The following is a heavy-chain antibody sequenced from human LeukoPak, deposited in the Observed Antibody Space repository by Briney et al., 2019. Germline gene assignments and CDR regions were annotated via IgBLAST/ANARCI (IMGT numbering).Heavy chain of an antibody. Sequence: ASMRVSCKASGYSFSNHTMHWVRQGPGQRLEWMGWINAADGNTKYSQNFQGRVTISRDSSASTAYMELTSLTSEDTAVYYCAVGAFDYWGQGTLVTVSS. D-gene: IGHD4-17*01. J-gene: IGHJ4*02. CDR3: AVGAFDY. CDR1: GYSFSNHT. V-gene: IGHV1-3*01. CDR2: INAADGNT.